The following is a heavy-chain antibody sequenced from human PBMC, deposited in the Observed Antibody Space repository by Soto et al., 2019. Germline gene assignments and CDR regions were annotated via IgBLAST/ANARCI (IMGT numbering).Heavy chain of an antibody. CDR1: GYTFTSYA. CDR3: ASSAPRGEYQLLYSWFDP. CDR2: INAGNGNT. V-gene: IGHV1-3*01. D-gene: IGHD2-2*02. J-gene: IGHJ5*02. Sequence: ASVKVSCKASGYTFTSYAMHWVRQAPGQRLEWMGWINAGNGNTKYSQKFQGRVTITRDTSASTAYMELSSLRSEGTAVYYCASSAPRGEYQLLYSWFDPWAQGTLVTVSS.